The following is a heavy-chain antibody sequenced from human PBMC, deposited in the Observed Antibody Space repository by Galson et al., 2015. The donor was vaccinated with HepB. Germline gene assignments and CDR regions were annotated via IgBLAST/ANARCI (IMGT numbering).Heavy chain of an antibody. CDR3: AATGAAAGFFFPLGGVF. V-gene: IGHV3-23*01. J-gene: IGHJ4*02. D-gene: IGHD6-13*01. CDR1: GFTLSSYA. CDR2: ISGSGGST. Sequence: SLRLSCAASGFTLSSYAMSWVRQAPGKGLEWVSAISGSGGSTYYADSVKGRFTISRDNSKNTLYLQMNSLRAEDTAVYYCAATGAAAGFFFPLGGVFWGQGTLVTVSS.